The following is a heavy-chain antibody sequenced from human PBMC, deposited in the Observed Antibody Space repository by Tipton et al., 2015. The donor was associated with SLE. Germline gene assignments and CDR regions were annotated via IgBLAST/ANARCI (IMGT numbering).Heavy chain of an antibody. D-gene: IGHD6-13*01. CDR1: AGSISPYY. Sequence: TLSLTCIVSAGSISPYYWSWIRQPPGKGLEYIGSVYYTGSTKYNPSLQSRVTMSIDTSTKQFSLKLRSVTAADTARYYCVRRGKIGSTNYFDPWGPGTLVIVSS. CDR2: VYYTGST. J-gene: IGHJ5*02. V-gene: IGHV4-59*07. CDR3: VRRGKIGSTNYFDP.